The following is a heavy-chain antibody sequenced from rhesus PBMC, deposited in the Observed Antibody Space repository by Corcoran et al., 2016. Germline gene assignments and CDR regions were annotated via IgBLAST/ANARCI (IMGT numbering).Heavy chain of an antibody. CDR2: NSYSGSS. V-gene: IGHV4-127*01. D-gene: IGHD5-12*01. CDR3: TRSPLATVKYYFDY. J-gene: IGHJ4*01. CDR1: GYSISRGYG. Sequence: QVQLQESGPGLVKPSETLSLTCAVSGYSISRGYGWSWIRQPPGKGLEWIGYNSYSGSSYYTPSFKSRVTISIDTSKNQFSLKLSSVTAADTAVYYCTRSPLATVKYYFDYWGQGVLVTVSS.